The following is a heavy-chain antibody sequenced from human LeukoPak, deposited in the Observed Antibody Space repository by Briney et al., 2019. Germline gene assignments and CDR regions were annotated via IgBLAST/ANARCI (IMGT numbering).Heavy chain of an antibody. CDR1: GGTFISYA. Sequence: SVKVSCKASGGTFISYAISWVRQAPGQGLEWMGGIIPIFGTANYAQKFQGRVTITADESTSTAYMALSSLRSEDTAVYYCARGGDIVVVPAAERGWFDPWGQGTLVTVSS. CDR3: ARGGDIVVVPAAERGWFDP. CDR2: IIPIFGTA. J-gene: IGHJ5*02. D-gene: IGHD2-2*01. V-gene: IGHV1-69*13.